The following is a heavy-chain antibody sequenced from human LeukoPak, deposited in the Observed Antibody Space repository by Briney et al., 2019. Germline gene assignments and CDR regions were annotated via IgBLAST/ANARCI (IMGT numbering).Heavy chain of an antibody. D-gene: IGHD1-1*01. CDR1: GFTFSDYY. J-gene: IGHJ4*02. CDR3: ARVGIALTSPFDY. Sequence: PGGSLRLSCLASGFTFSDYYMSWVRQAPGKGPEWISYMSSRGYPTYYAESVKGRFTISRDNAKNTLYLQMHNLRTDDTAVYFCARVGIALTSPFDYWGLGTLVAVSS. V-gene: IGHV3-11*01. CDR2: MSSRGYPT.